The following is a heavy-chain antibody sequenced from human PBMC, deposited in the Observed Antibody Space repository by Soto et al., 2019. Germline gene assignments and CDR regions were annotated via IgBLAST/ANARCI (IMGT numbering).Heavy chain of an antibody. D-gene: IGHD3-22*01. Sequence: GGSLRLSCAASGLTFSSYAMSWVRQAPGKGLEWVSAISGSGGSTYYADSVKGRFTISRDNSKNTLYLQMNSLRAEDTAVYYCAKGNYYDSSGYYYNWFDPWGQGTLVTVS. V-gene: IGHV3-23*01. CDR1: GLTFSSYA. CDR2: ISGSGGST. CDR3: AKGNYYDSSGYYYNWFDP. J-gene: IGHJ5*02.